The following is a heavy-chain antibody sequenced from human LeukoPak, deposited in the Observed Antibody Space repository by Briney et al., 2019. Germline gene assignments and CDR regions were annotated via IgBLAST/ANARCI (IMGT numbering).Heavy chain of an antibody. V-gene: IGHV4-30-4*08. CDR3: ARESGGGDSSGQSFDY. D-gene: IGHD3-22*01. Sequence: SETLSLTCTVSGGSINSYYWSWIRQPPGEGLEWIGYIYYSGSTYYNPSLKSRVTISVDTSKNQFSLKLSSVTAADTAVSYCARESGGGDSSGQSFDYWGQGTLVTVSS. CDR2: IYYSGST. J-gene: IGHJ4*02. CDR1: GGSINSYY.